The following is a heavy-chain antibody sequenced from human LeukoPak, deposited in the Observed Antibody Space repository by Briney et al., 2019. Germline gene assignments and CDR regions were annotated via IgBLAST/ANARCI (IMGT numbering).Heavy chain of an antibody. CDR1: GGSFSGYY. CDR2: INHSGST. D-gene: IGHD5-24*01. J-gene: IGHJ4*02. V-gene: IGHV4-34*01. Sequence: SEALSLTCAVYGGSFSGYYWSWIRQPPGKGLEWIGEINHSGSTNYNPSLKSRVTISVDTSKNQFSLKLSSVTAADTAVYYCARRWWLQPFDYWGQGTLVTVSS. CDR3: ARRWWLQPFDY.